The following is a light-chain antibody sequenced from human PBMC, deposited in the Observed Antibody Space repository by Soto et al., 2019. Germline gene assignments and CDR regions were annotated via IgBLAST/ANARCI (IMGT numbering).Light chain of an antibody. CDR1: QAVSSIL. CDR2: GAS. V-gene: IGKV3-20*01. Sequence: EVVLTQSPGTLSLSPGERATLSCRASQAVSSILLAWYQQKPGQAPRLLIYGASSRATGIPDRFSGSGSGTDVTLTVSRLEAEDFAVYYCQQHGTSPIFGGETKVEIK. J-gene: IGKJ4*01. CDR3: QQHGTSPI.